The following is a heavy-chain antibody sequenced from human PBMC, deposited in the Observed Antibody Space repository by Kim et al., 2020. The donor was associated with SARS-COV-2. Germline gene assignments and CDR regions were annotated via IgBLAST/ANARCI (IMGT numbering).Heavy chain of an antibody. CDR3: AKDLFGDLV. CDR1: GFTFSSYG. J-gene: IGHJ4*02. V-gene: IGHV3-30*18. D-gene: IGHD2-21*01. Sequence: GGSLRLSCAASGFTFSSYGMHWVRQAPGKGLEWVAVISYDGSNKYYADSVKGRFTISRDNSKNTLYLQMNSLRAEDTAVYYCAKDLFGDLVWGQGTLVTVSS. CDR2: ISYDGSNK.